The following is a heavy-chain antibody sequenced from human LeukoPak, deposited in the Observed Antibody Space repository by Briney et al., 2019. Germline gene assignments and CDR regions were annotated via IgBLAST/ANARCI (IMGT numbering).Heavy chain of an antibody. CDR1: GGTFSSYA. V-gene: IGHV1-69*13. D-gene: IGHD2-15*01. Sequence: SVKVSCKASGGTFSSYAISWVRQAPGQGLEWMGGIIPIFGTANYAQKFQGRVTITADESTSTAYMELSSLRSEDTAVYYCARLVYCSGGSCYSKGPKTDYWGQGTLVTVSS. J-gene: IGHJ4*02. CDR3: ARLVYCSGGSCYSKGPKTDY. CDR2: IIPIFGTA.